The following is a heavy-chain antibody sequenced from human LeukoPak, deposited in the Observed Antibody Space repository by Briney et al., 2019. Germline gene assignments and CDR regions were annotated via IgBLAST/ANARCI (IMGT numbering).Heavy chain of an antibody. CDR2: ISSSSSYI. Sequence: GGSLRLSCAASGFTFSSYSMNWVRQAPGKGLEWVSSISSSSSYIYYADSVKGRFTISRDNAKNSLYLQMNSLRAEDTAVYYCARDTSIFYMTTVHHMDVWGKGTTVTISS. V-gene: IGHV3-21*01. J-gene: IGHJ6*03. D-gene: IGHD4-17*01. CDR3: ARDTSIFYMTTVHHMDV. CDR1: GFTFSSYS.